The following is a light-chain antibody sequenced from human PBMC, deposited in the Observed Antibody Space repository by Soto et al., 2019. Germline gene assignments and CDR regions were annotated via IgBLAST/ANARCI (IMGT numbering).Light chain of an antibody. CDR3: QQRSDWPPIT. Sequence: EIVLTQSPATLSLSPGERATLSCRASRTVNNYLAWYQQKPGQAPRLLIYDASIRATGSPARFSGSGSGTDFTLTISSLEPEDFAVYFCQQRSDWPPITFGQGTRVEIK. V-gene: IGKV3-11*01. J-gene: IGKJ5*01. CDR1: RTVNNY. CDR2: DAS.